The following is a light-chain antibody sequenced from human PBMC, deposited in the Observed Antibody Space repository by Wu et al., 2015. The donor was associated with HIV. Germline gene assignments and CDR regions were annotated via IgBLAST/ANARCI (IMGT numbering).Light chain of an antibody. J-gene: IGKJ4*01. V-gene: IGKV3-11*01. CDR2: DAS. Sequence: EIVLTQSPGTLSLSPGERATLSCRASQSISTYLAWYQQKPGQAPRLLISDASNRATGIPDRFSGSGSGTDFTLTISSLEPEDFAIYYCQQRSNWPLTFGGGTKVEI. CDR1: QSISTY. CDR3: QQRSNWPLT.